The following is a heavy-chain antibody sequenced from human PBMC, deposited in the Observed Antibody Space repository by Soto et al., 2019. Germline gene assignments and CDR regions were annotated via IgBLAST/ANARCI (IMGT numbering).Heavy chain of an antibody. Sequence: EVQLVESGGGLVQPGGSLRLSCTTPGFTFSYYGMNWVRQAPGKGLEWVSYISSSSSIIYYADSVKGRFTISRDNGKNFLYLEMNSLRDEDTAMYHCASRQMALDHWGQGTPVTVSS. J-gene: IGHJ1*01. D-gene: IGHD3-9*01. V-gene: IGHV3-48*02. CDR1: GFTFSYYG. CDR3: ASRQMALDH. CDR2: ISSSSSII.